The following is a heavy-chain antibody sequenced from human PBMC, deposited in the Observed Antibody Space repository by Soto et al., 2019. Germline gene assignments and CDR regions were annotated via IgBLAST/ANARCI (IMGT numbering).Heavy chain of an antibody. Sequence: GGSLRLSCAASGFTFSNYAMTWVRQAPGKGLEWVSATSGSGGSTYYADSVKGRFTISRDNSKNTLYLQMDSLRAEDTAVYYCANPPPTMESTIYYYYGMDVWGQGTTVTVSS. D-gene: IGHD1-26*01. V-gene: IGHV3-23*01. CDR3: ANPPPTMESTIYYYYGMDV. J-gene: IGHJ6*02. CDR1: GFTFSNYA. CDR2: TSGSGGST.